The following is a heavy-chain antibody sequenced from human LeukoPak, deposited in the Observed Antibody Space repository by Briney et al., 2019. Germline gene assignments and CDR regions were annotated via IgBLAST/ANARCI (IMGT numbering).Heavy chain of an antibody. V-gene: IGHV3-23*01. CDR1: GFTFSNFA. D-gene: IGHD3-16*02. J-gene: IGHJ3*02. CDR2: IRGGGAGA. Sequence: PGGSLRLSCAASGFTFSNFAMAWVRQVPEKGLEWVSFIRGGGAGAHYADSVRGRFTISRDNSKNTLYLELNSLRADDTAVYYCAKASYSYGNDAFDIWGQGKKVTVSS. CDR3: AKASYSYGNDAFDI.